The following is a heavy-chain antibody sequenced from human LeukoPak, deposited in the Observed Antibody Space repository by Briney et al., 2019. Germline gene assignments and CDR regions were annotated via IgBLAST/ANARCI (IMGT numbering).Heavy chain of an antibody. CDR2: IQSGGTT. Sequence: PGGSLRLSCAVSGFTVSSNYMPWVRQAPGKGLEWVSIIQSGGTTCYADSVKGRFTISRDNSKNTLYLQMNSLRAEDTAVYYCAYMRGEYHYYYYGMDVWGQGTTVTVSS. V-gene: IGHV3-53*01. CDR3: AYMRGEYHYYYYGMDV. CDR1: GFTVSSNY. D-gene: IGHD2-2*01. J-gene: IGHJ6*02.